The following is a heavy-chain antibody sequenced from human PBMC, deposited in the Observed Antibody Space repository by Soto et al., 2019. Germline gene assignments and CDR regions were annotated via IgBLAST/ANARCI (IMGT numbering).Heavy chain of an antibody. CDR3: ARDPNIAVAGNWFDP. J-gene: IGHJ5*02. CDR2: IIPILGIA. V-gene: IGHV1-69*04. Sequence: SVKVSCKASGGTFSSYTISWVRQAPGQGLEWMGRIIPILGIANYAQKFQGRVTITADKSTSTAYMELSSLRSEDTAVYYCARDPNIAVAGNWFDPWGQGTLVTVSS. CDR1: GGTFSSYT. D-gene: IGHD6-19*01.